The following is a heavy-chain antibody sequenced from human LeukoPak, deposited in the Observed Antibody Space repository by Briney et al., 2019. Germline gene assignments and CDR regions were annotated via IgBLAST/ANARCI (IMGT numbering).Heavy chain of an antibody. D-gene: IGHD2-15*01. CDR2: TNYSGRT. CDR3: APGCLHCAFDI. V-gene: IGHV4-39*01. CDR1: LGSLISTIYY. Sequence: SETLSLTCTVSLGSLISTIYYWGWTRHPPGKGREWISITNYSGRTYYNPPLKSRITISVDTSKNQFSVKLSSVTAAATSVYYCAPGCLHCAFDIWGQGTMVTVSS. J-gene: IGHJ3*02.